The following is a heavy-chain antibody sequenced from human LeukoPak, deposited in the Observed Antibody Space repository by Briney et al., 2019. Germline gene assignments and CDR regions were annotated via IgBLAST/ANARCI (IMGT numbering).Heavy chain of an antibody. J-gene: IGHJ3*01. V-gene: IGHV4-59*08. Sequence: PSETLSLTCTVSGGSISSYYWSWIRQPPGKGLEWIGYIYYSGSTNYNPSLKSRVTISVDTSKHQFSLKLSSVTAADTAVYYCANNFAISAGSAYDVWGQGTMVTVSS. CDR1: GGSISSYY. D-gene: IGHD1-1*01. CDR2: IYYSGST. CDR3: ANNFAISAGSAYDV.